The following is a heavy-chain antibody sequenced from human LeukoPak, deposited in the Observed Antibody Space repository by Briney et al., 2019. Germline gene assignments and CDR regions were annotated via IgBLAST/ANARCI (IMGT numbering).Heavy chain of an antibody. CDR3: ARGVGYYYAFDI. D-gene: IGHD3-22*01. Sequence: ASVKVSCKASGYTFTGYYMHWVRQAPGQGPEWMGRINPNSGGTNYAQKFQGRVTMTRDTSIGTAYMELSRLRSDDTAVYYCARGVGYYYAFDIWGQGTMVTVSS. CDR2: INPNSGGT. J-gene: IGHJ3*02. CDR1: GYTFTGYY. V-gene: IGHV1-2*06.